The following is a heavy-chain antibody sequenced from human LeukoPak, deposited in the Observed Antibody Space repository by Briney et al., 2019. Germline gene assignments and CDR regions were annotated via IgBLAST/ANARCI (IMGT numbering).Heavy chain of an antibody. J-gene: IGHJ4*02. CDR3: ARTKPPCTSCLLLDY. CDR1: GSTFTGYY. Sequence: ASVKVSCKASGSTFTGYYIHWLRQAPGQGLEWMGWINPNSGGTNYAQKFQGLVTMSRDTSITTAYMELSRLTSDDTAVYYCARTKPPCTSCLLLDYWGQGTLVTVSS. CDR2: INPNSGGT. V-gene: IGHV1-2*02. D-gene: IGHD2-2*01.